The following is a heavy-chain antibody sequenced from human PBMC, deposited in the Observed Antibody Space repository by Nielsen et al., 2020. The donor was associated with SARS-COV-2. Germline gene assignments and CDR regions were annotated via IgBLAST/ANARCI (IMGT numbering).Heavy chain of an antibody. CDR1: GFTFSSYW. J-gene: IGHJ4*02. CDR2: IRQDGSEK. CDR3: ARRGDLWFGESLFDY. Sequence: GGSLRLSCAASGFTFSSYWMSWVRQAPGKGLEWVANIRQDGSEKYYVDSVKGRFTISRDNAKNSLYLQMNSLRAEDTAVYYCARRGDLWFGESLFDYWGQGTLVTVSS. V-gene: IGHV3-7*01. D-gene: IGHD3-10*01.